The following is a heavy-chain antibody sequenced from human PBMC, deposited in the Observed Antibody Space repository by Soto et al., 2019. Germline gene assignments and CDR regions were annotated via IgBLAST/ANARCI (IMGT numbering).Heavy chain of an antibody. V-gene: IGHV1-46*01. Sequence: QVQLVQSGAEVKKPGASVKVSCKASGYTFTSYYMHWLRQAPGQGLEWMGIINPSGGSTSYAQKFKGRVTMTRDTSTSTVYMELSSLRSEDTAVYYCARDVGSSWYGQGYWGEGTLVTVS. CDR3: ARDVGSSWYGQGY. CDR1: GYTFTSYY. J-gene: IGHJ4*02. CDR2: INPSGGST. D-gene: IGHD6-13*01.